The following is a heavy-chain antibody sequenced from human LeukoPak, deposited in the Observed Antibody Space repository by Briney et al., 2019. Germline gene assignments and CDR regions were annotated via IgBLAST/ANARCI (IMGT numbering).Heavy chain of an antibody. CDR3: ARQAGGPHFDY. CDR1: GGSISSYY. J-gene: IGHJ4*02. CDR2: IYYSGST. D-gene: IGHD2-8*02. V-gene: IGHV4-59*01. Sequence: SSETLSLTCTVSGGSISSYYWSWIRQPPGKGLEWIGYIYYSGSTNYNPSLKSRVTISVDTSKNQFSLKLSSVTAADTAVYYCARQAGGPHFDYWGQGTLVTVSS.